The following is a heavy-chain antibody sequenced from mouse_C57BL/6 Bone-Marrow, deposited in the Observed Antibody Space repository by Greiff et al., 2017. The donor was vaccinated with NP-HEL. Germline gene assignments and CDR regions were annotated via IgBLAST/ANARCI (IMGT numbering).Heavy chain of an antibody. CDR1: GFSLTSYG. CDR2: IWSGGST. J-gene: IGHJ1*03. D-gene: IGHD2-1*01. V-gene: IGHV2-2*01. Sequence: VMLVESGPGLVQPSQSLSITCTVSGFSLTSYGVHWVRQSPGKGLEWLGVIWSGGSTDYNAAFISRLSISKDNSKSQVFFKMNSLQADDTAIYYCARNLDGNYPYWYFDVWGTGTTVTVSS. CDR3: ARNLDGNYPYWYFDV.